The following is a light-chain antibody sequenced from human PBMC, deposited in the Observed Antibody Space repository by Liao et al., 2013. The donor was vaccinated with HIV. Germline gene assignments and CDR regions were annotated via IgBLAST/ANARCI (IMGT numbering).Light chain of an antibody. CDR3: QVWDSSSDHPYYV. CDR2: YDN. Sequence: SSVLTQPPSVSVAPGKTARVTCGGNNIGRTTVHWYQQKPGQAPVLVIYYDNDRPSGIPERFSGSNSGNTATLTISRVEAGDEADYYCQVWDSSSDHPYYVFGTGTKVTVL. CDR1: NIGRTT. J-gene: IGLJ1*01. V-gene: IGLV3-21*01.